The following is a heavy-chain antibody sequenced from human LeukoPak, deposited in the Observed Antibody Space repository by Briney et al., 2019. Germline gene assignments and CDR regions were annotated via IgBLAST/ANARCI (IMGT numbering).Heavy chain of an antibody. J-gene: IGHJ4*02. CDR1: GFTFSSYG. V-gene: IGHV3-30*18. CDR2: ISYDGSNK. CDR3: AKDPAITYCSSTGCFSYYFDY. Sequence: PGGSLRLSCAASGFTFSSYGMHWVRQAPGKGLEWVAVISYDGSNKYYADSVKGRFTISRDSSKNTLYLQMNSLRAEDTAVYYCAKDPAITYCSSTGCFSYYFDYWGQGTLVTASS. D-gene: IGHD2-2*01.